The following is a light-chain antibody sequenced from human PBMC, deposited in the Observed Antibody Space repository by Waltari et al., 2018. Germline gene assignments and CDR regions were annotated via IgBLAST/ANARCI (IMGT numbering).Light chain of an antibody. Sequence: QSALTQPASVSGSPGQSITISCTGSNSNIGTYSLVSWFQHRPGKAPNLFSSEVSQRPSGVSVRFSGSQAGNTASLTISGLQAEDEADYYCCSYAGSVPYVFGTGTTVTVL. V-gene: IGLV2-23*02. CDR1: NSNIGTYSL. J-gene: IGLJ1*01. CDR2: EVS. CDR3: CSYAGSVPYV.